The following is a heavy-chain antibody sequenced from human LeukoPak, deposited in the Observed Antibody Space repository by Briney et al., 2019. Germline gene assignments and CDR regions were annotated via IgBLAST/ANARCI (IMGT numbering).Heavy chain of an antibody. Sequence: PSETLSLTCAVYGGSFCGYYGSWMRQPPGKGLEWIGEINHSGSTNYNPSLKSRVTISVDTSKNQFSLKLSSVTAADTAVYYCARAFGAYCTNGVCYHFDYWGQGTLVTVSS. J-gene: IGHJ4*02. D-gene: IGHD2-8*01. CDR1: GGSFCGYY. CDR3: ARAFGAYCTNGVCYHFDY. CDR2: INHSGST. V-gene: IGHV4-34*01.